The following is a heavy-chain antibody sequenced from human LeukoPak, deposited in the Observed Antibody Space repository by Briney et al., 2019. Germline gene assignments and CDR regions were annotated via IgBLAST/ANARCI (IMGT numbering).Heavy chain of an antibody. CDR1: GGTFSSYA. J-gene: IGHJ4*02. CDR2: IIPIFGTA. D-gene: IGHD6-13*01. V-gene: IGHV1-69*13. Sequence: ASVKVSCKASGGTFSSYAISWVRQAPGQGLERMGGIIPIFGTANYAQKFQGRVTITADESTSTAYMELSSLRSEDTAVYYCARASLLGEQLVPPPDYWGQGTLVTVSS. CDR3: ARASLLGEQLVPPPDY.